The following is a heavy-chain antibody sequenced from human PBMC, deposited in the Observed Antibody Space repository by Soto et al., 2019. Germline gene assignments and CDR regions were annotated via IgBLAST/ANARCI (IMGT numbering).Heavy chain of an antibody. Sequence: ASETLSLTCTVSGGSVSSTSYYWTWIRQPPGKGLEWIGYIHYSGSTNYNPSLQSRVTISIDVSKNQFSLSLRSLTAADTAVYYCARSREFDYWSQGTLVTVSS. J-gene: IGHJ4*02. V-gene: IGHV4-61*01. CDR2: IHYSGST. CDR3: ARSREFDY. CDR1: GGSVSSTSYY.